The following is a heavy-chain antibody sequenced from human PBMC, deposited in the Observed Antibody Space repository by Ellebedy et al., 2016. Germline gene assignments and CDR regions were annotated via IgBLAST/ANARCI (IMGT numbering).Heavy chain of an antibody. Sequence: GGSLRLSCAASGFTFSSYGMHWVRQAPGKGLEWVAVISYDGSNKYYADSVKGRFTISRDNSKNTLYLQMNSLRAEDTAVYYCAKGVPGDIVVVVAAYGMDVWGQGTTVTVSS. D-gene: IGHD2-15*01. CDR2: ISYDGSNK. CDR3: AKGVPGDIVVVVAAYGMDV. CDR1: GFTFSSYG. J-gene: IGHJ6*02. V-gene: IGHV3-30*18.